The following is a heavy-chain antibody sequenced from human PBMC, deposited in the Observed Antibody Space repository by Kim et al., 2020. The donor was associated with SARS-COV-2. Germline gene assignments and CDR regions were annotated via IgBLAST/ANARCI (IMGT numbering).Heavy chain of an antibody. CDR2: IIPIFGTA. V-gene: IGHV1-69*13. D-gene: IGHD2-2*01. CDR3: ASAPRNPLVVPAVRREYYYYGMDV. CDR1: GGTFSSYA. Sequence: SVKVSCKASGGTFSSYAISWVRQAPGQGLEWMGGIIPIFGTANYAQKFQGRVTITADESTSTAYMELSSLRSEDTAVYYCASAPRNPLVVPAVRREYYYYGMDVWGQGTTVTVSS. J-gene: IGHJ6*02.